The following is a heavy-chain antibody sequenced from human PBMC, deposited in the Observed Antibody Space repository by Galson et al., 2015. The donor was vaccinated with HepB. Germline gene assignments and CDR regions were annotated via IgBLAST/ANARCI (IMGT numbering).Heavy chain of an antibody. CDR3: AKGSKQWLVTEFDY. CDR2: ISWNSGSI. V-gene: IGHV3-9*01. D-gene: IGHD6-19*01. CDR1: GFTFDDYA. Sequence: SLRLSCAASGFTFDDYAMHWVRQAPGKGLEWVSGISWNSGSIGYADSVKGRFTISRDNAKNSLYLQMNSLRAEDTALYYCAKGSKQWLVTEFDYWGQGTLVTVSS. J-gene: IGHJ4*02.